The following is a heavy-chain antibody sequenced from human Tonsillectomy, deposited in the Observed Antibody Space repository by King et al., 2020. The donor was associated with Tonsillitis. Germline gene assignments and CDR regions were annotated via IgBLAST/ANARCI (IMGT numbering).Heavy chain of an antibody. CDR2: IWYDGSNK. V-gene: IGHV3-33*01. J-gene: IGHJ4*02. D-gene: IGHD2-21*01. Sequence: QVQLVESGGGVVQPGRSLRLSCAASGFTFSNYGMHWVRQAPGKGLEWVAVIWYDGSNKYYADSVKGRFTISRDSSKNTLCLQMDSLRAEDTAVYYCARDYCGGDCSPDYWGQGTLVTVSS. CDR1: GFTFSNYG. CDR3: ARDYCGGDCSPDY.